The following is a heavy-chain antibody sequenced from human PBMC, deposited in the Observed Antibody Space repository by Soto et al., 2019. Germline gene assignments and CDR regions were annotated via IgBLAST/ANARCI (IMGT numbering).Heavy chain of an antibody. D-gene: IGHD3-16*01. Sequence: EVQLVESGGGLVQPGGSLRLSCAASGFTFSSYEMNWFRQAPGKGLEWGSYISHSGRTTSYADSVMGRFTISRDDAKNSLYLQTHSLRAEDTAIYFCARSLFGSYYYYYQQDVWGQGTTVTVSS. J-gene: IGHJ6*02. CDR3: ARSLFGSYYYYYQQDV. CDR1: GFTFSSYE. CDR2: ISHSGRTT. V-gene: IGHV3-48*03.